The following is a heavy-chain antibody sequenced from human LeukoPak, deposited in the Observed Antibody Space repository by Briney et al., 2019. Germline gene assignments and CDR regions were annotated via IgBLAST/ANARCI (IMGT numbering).Heavy chain of an antibody. CDR3: TRWGGTRFDY. D-gene: IGHD3-16*01. Sequence: GRSLTLSCTASGFTLGDYAMSWARQATGRGLVGVSFIRSKAYGGTAEYAASVKGRFTISRDDSKSIAYLQMNSQKTEDTAVYYCTRWGGTRFDYWGQGTLVTVSS. V-gene: IGHV3-49*04. J-gene: IGHJ4*02. CDR2: IRSKAYGGTA. CDR1: GFTLGDYA.